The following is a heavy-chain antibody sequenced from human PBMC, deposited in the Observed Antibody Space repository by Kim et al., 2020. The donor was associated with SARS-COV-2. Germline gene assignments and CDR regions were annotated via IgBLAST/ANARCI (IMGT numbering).Heavy chain of an antibody. CDR1: GFIFSNFP. CDR2: ISHDGNNR. CDR3: ARQGHVYDFYMDV. Sequence: GGSLRLSCAASGFIFSNFPMHWVRRAPGKGLEWVSVISHDGNNRFSADSVKGRFTVSRDSSKNTVYLQINGLRPDDTAVYYCARQGHVYDFYMDVWGKGTTVTVSS. J-gene: IGHJ6*03. V-gene: IGHV3-30-3*01. D-gene: IGHD1-20*01.